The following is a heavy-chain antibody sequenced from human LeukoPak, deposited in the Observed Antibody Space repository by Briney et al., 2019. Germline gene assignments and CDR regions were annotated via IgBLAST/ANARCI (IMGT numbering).Heavy chain of an antibody. CDR3: AKGPYQLPLDY. V-gene: IGHV3-23*01. J-gene: IGHJ4*02. CDR2: ISGSGGST. Sequence: GGSLRLSCAVSGFIFSSYAMSWVRQAPGKGLEWISAISGSGGSTYYADSVKGRFTIPRDNSKNTLYLQMNSLRAEDTAVYYCAKGPYQLPLDYWGQGTLVTVSS. CDR1: GFIFSSYA. D-gene: IGHD2-2*01.